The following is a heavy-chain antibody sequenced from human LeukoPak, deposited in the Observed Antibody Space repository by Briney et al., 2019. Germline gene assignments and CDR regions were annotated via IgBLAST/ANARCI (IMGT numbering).Heavy chain of an antibody. Sequence: GGSLRLSCAASGFTFSSYGMHWVRQAPGKGLEWVAFIRYDGSNKKYSDSVKGRFTVSRDNAKNSLYLQMNSLRAEDTAVYYCARDKQYSGSYDSFDYWGQGTLVTVSS. CDR2: IRYDGSNK. CDR3: ARDKQYSGSYDSFDY. CDR1: GFTFSSYG. D-gene: IGHD1-26*01. J-gene: IGHJ4*02. V-gene: IGHV3-30*02.